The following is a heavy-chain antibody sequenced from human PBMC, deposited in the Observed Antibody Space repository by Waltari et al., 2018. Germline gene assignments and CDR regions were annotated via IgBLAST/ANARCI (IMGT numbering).Heavy chain of an antibody. CDR3: AGEGVPYCGGDCYQFGY. CDR1: GCSISSHY. D-gene: IGHD2-21*01. V-gene: IGHV4-4*07. Sequence: QVQLQESGPRLVKSSETLSLTCTVSGCSISSHYCSWIRQPAGKGLEWIGRIYTSGNTNYNPSLKSRVSMSVDTSKNQFSLKLSSVTAADTAMYYCAGEGVPYCGGDCYQFGYWGQGTLVTVSS. J-gene: IGHJ4*02. CDR2: IYTSGNT.